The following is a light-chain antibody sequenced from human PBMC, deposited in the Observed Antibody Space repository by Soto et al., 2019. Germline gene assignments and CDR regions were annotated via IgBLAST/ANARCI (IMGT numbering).Light chain of an antibody. CDR3: QQYYNWPWT. CDR2: DAS. V-gene: IGKV1-5*01. J-gene: IGKJ1*01. CDR1: QSISSW. Sequence: DIQMTQSPSTLSASVGDRVTITCRASQSISSWLAWYQQKPGKAPKLLIYDASSLESGVPSRFSGSGSGTEFTLTISSLQSEDFAVYSCQQYYNWPWTFGQGTKVDIK.